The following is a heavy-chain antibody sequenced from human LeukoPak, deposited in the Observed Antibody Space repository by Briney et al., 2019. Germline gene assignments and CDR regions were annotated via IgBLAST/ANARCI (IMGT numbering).Heavy chain of an antibody. J-gene: IGHJ4*02. V-gene: IGHV3-66*01. CDR2: LYSGGRA. CDR3: ARVGAYAAVNW. Sequence: GGSLRLSCAASEFTVSNNYMSWVRQAPGKGLEWVSVLYSGGRAYYTDSVNGRFTISRDNSKNTLYLQMNSLRAEDTAIYYCARVGAYAAVNWWGQGVLVAVSS. D-gene: IGHD1-20*01. CDR1: EFTVSNNY.